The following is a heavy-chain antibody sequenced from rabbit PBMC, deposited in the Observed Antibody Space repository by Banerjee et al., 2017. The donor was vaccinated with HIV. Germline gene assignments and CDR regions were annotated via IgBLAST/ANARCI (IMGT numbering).Heavy chain of an antibody. CDR3: ARDLAGVIGWNFDL. J-gene: IGHJ4*01. CDR2: IYASGTT. D-gene: IGHD4-1*01. CDR1: GFSFSSSYW. V-gene: IGHV1S45*01. Sequence: QEQLVESGGGLVQPGGSLKLTCTASGFSFSSSYWICWVRQAPGKGLEWIACIYASGTTYYASWAKGRFTISRTSSTTVALQMTSLTAADTATYFCARDLAGVIGWNFDLWGQGTLVTVS.